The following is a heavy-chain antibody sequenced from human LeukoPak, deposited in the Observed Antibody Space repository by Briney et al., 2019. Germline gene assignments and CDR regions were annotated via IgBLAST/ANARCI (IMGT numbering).Heavy chain of an antibody. V-gene: IGHV3-23*01. Sequence: GGSLRLSCAASGFTFSSYAMSWVRQAPGKGLEWVSAISGSGGSTYYADSVKGRFTISRDNSKNTLYLQMNSLRSEDTAVYYCATTFGGLRLGELSSDYWGQGTLVTVSS. CDR2: ISGSGGST. J-gene: IGHJ4*02. D-gene: IGHD3-16*02. CDR1: GFTFSSYA. CDR3: ATTFGGLRLGELSSDY.